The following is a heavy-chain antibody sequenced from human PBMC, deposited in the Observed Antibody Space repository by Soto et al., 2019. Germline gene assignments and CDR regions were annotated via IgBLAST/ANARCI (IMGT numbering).Heavy chain of an antibody. Sequence: EVQLLESGGGLVQPGGSLRLSCAASGFTFSSYAMSWVRQAPGKGLEWVAAISGSGGSTNYADSVKGRFTISRDNSKNTMYLQMNSPRAEDTAVYYCAKEKWDNDSSGYSHDYWGQGTLVTVSS. CDR1: GFTFSSYA. D-gene: IGHD3-22*01. CDR3: AKEKWDNDSSGYSHDY. J-gene: IGHJ4*02. CDR2: ISGSGGST. V-gene: IGHV3-23*01.